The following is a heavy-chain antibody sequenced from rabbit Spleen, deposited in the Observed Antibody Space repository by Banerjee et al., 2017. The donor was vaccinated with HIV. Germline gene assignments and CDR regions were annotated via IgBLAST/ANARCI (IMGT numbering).Heavy chain of an antibody. Sequence: QEQLVESGGGLVQPEGSLTLTCKAAGFDFSSNAMCWVRQAPGKGLEWISCIAGSSSGFTYSATWAKGRFTISKTSSTTVTLQMTSLTVADTASYFCARNYISSGWGINLWGPGTLVTVS. CDR2: IAGSSSGFT. V-gene: IGHV1S45*01. J-gene: IGHJ4*01. CDR3: ARNYISSGWGINL. D-gene: IGHD4-1*01. CDR1: GFDFSSNA.